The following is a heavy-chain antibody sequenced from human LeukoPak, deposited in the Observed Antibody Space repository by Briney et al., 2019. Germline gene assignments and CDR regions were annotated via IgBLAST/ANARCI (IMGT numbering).Heavy chain of an antibody. J-gene: IGHJ4*02. D-gene: IGHD1-1*01. V-gene: IGHV4-39*01. CDR3: ARRGTGGRSVDC. CDR1: GGSISSSSFY. Sequence: SETLSLTCTVSGGSISSSSFYWGWIRQPPRKGLEWIGTIYSTGSTYYNPSLKSRVTISVDTSKNQFSLRLSSVTAADTAVYYCARRGTGGRSVDCWGLGTLVTVSS. CDR2: IYSTGST.